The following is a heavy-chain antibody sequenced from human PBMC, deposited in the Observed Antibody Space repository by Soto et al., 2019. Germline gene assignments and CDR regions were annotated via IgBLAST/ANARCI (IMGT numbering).Heavy chain of an antibody. D-gene: IGHD1-26*01. CDR2: VYYSGST. CDR3: AREVGGNSYTDAFDI. Sequence: PSETLSLTCTVSGDSISGSFHYWGWIRQPPGKGLEWIGSVYYSGSTYYNPSLKSRVTISVHTSKNQFSLKLSSVTAADTAVYYCAREVGGNSYTDAFDIWGQGTMVT. J-gene: IGHJ3*02. CDR1: GDSISGSFHY. V-gene: IGHV4-39*02.